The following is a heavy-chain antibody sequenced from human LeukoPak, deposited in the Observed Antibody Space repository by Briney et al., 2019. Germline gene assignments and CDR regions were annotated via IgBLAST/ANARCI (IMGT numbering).Heavy chain of an antibody. CDR3: ARFLGGSYGMDV. J-gene: IGHJ6*02. CDR2: INAGNGNT. CDR1: GYTFTSYD. Sequence: GASVKVSCKASGYTFTSYDFSWVRQAPGQRLEWMGWINAGNGNTKFSQKFQGRVTITRDTSASTAYMELSSLRSEDTAVYYCARFLGGSYGMDVWGQGTTVTVSS. D-gene: IGHD1-26*01. V-gene: IGHV1-3*01.